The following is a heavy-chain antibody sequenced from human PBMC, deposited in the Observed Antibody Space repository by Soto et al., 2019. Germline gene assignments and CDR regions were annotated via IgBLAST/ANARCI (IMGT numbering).Heavy chain of an antibody. J-gene: IGHJ4*02. CDR1: GGSISSYY. Sequence: SETVSLTCTVSGGSISSYYWSWIRQPPGKGLEWIGYIYYSGSTNYNPSLKSRVTISVDTSKNQFSLKLSSVTAADTAVYYCARYSSGWYSGEYYFDYWGQGTLVTVSS. CDR3: ARYSSGWYSGEYYFDY. CDR2: IYYSGST. D-gene: IGHD6-19*01. V-gene: IGHV4-59*01.